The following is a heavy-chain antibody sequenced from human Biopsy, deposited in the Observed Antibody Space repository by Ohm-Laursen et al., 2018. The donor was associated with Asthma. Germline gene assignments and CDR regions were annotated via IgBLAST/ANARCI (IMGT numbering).Heavy chain of an antibody. V-gene: IGHV1-58*01. CDR2: IVLGSGDT. Sequence: GASVKVSCNVSGFPLTAYTFQWVRQARGLGLEWIGWIVLGSGDTNYAQKFQERVTFTRDMSTSTASMELRGLRSEDTAVYFCATGRTSLNGESLIWGQGTLVSVSS. CDR1: GFPLTAYT. CDR3: ATGRTSLNGESLI. J-gene: IGHJ4*02. D-gene: IGHD4-17*01.